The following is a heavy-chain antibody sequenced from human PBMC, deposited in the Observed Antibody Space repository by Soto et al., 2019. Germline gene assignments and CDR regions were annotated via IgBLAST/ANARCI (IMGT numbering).Heavy chain of an antibody. CDR3: AIESLLTSRTY. V-gene: IGHV3-23*01. J-gene: IGHJ4*02. D-gene: IGHD2-15*01. CDR1: GFSLNSYH. CDR2: INNSGTKT. Sequence: GVSLRLSCAASGFSLNSYHMTWVRQAPGKGLECVSTINNSGTKTFYADSVRGRFTISRDISKTTYFLQMDSLRAEDTAVYYCAIESLLTSRTYWGQGTLVTVSS.